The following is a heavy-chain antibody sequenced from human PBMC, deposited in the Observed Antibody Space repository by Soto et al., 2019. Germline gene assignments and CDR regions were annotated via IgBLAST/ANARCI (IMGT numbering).Heavy chain of an antibody. Sequence: GESLKISCKGSGYSFTSYWISWVRQMPGKGREWMGRIDPSDSYTNYSPSFQGHVTISADKSISTAYLQWSSLKASDTDMYYCARPRSNDAFDIWGQGTMVTVSS. CDR2: IDPSDSYT. V-gene: IGHV5-10-1*01. CDR3: ARPRSNDAFDI. J-gene: IGHJ3*02. CDR1: GYSFTSYW.